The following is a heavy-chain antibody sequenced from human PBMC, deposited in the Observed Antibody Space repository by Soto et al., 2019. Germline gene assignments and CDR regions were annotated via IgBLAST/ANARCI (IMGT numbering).Heavy chain of an antibody. CDR1: GFTFSSYG. CDR3: ASCIAARRKYYYGMDV. J-gene: IGHJ6*02. Sequence: GGSLRLSCAASGFTFSSYGMHWVRQAPGKGLEWVAVISYDGSNKYYADSVKGRFTISRDNSKNTLYLQMNSLRAEDTVVYYCASCIAARRKYYYGMDVWGQGTTVTVSS. CDR2: ISYDGSNK. D-gene: IGHD6-6*01. V-gene: IGHV3-30*03.